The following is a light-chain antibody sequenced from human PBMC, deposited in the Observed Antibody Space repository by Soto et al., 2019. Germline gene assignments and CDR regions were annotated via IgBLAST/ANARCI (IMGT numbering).Light chain of an antibody. CDR2: TAS. V-gene: IGKV1-8*01. J-gene: IGKJ4*01. Sequence: AIRMTQSASSFSASTGDRVTITCRARQGISSHLAWFQVKPGKAPRLLSYTASYLESGVPSRFSGSGSGTDFTITITSVQSEDFAVYYCQEYVSYPLTFGGGTKVAIK. CDR1: QGISSH. CDR3: QEYVSYPLT.